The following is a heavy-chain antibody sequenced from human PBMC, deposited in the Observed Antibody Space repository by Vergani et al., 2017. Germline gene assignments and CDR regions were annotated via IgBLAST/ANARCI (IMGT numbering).Heavy chain of an antibody. J-gene: IGHJ6*02. D-gene: IGHD3-10*01. CDR2: IYTSGST. CDR3: AREAITMVRGVSSILYYYYGMDV. CDR1: GGSISSGSYY. V-gene: IGHV4-61*02. Sequence: QVQLQESGPGLVKPSQTLSLTCTVSGGSISSGSYYWSWIRQPAGKGLEWIGRIYTSGSTNYNPSLKSRVTISVDTSKNQFSLKLSSVTAADTAVYYCAREAITMVRGVSSILYYYYGMDVWGQGTTVTVSS.